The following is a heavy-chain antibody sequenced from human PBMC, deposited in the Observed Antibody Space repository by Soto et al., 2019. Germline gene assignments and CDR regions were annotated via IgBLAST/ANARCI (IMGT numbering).Heavy chain of an antibody. V-gene: IGHV3-30*03. CDR3: AGQQQVVPLLWIFLLGSEPRNYNDGIDV. CDR2: SSYDGSNK. D-gene: IGHD3-9*01. J-gene: IGHJ6*02. CDR1: RFSLSWYA. Sequence: QPGGSLRLSWGASRFSLSWYAMYWVRQAPGKGLDWVASSSYDGSNKFYVASVKGRLTMSRDNSKSTPYLQMKSLTAEDTAVFSSAGQQQVVPLLWIFLLGSEPRNYNDGIDVWGQGTTVTVSS.